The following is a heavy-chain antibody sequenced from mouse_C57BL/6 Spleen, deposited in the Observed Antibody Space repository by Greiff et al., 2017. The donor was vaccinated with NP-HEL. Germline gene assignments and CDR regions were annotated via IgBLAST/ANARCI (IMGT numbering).Heavy chain of an antibody. D-gene: IGHD2-3*01. Sequence: QVQLQQPGAELVKPGASVKLSCKASGYTFTSYWMHWVKQRPGQGLEWIGMIHPNSGSTNYNEKFKSKATLTVDKSSSTAYMQLSSLTSEDSAVYYCARGGYDGYSSFDYWGQGTTLTVSS. CDR3: ARGGYDGYSSFDY. V-gene: IGHV1-64*01. CDR2: IHPNSGST. J-gene: IGHJ2*01. CDR1: GYTFTSYW.